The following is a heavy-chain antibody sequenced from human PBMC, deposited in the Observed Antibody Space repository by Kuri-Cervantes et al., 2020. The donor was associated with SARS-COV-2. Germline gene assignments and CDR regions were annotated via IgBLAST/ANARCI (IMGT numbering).Heavy chain of an antibody. J-gene: IGHJ5*02. CDR2: ISSSSSTI. CDR3: AKDSGSGFWSGYWSWGKLSGKHWFDP. Sequence: GESLKISCAASGFTFSSYSMNWVRQAPGKGLEWVSYISSSSSTIYYADSVKGRFTISRDNSKNTLYLQMNSLRAEDTAVYYCAKDSGSGFWSGYWSWGKLSGKHWFDPWGQGTLVTVSS. D-gene: IGHD3-3*01. CDR1: GFTFSSYS. V-gene: IGHV3-48*01.